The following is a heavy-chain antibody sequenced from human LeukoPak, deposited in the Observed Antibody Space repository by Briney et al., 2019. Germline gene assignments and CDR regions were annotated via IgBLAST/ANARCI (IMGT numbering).Heavy chain of an antibody. CDR1: GFTFSSYA. CDR2: ILYDGSNK. V-gene: IGHV3-30*04. CDR3: ARHPHYYYYMDV. J-gene: IGHJ6*03. Sequence: SGGSLRLSCAASGFTFSSYAMHWVRQAPGKGLEWVGVILYDGSNKYYAESVKGRFTISRDNAKNSLYLQMNSLRAEDTAVYYCARHPHYYYYMDVWGKGTTVTISS.